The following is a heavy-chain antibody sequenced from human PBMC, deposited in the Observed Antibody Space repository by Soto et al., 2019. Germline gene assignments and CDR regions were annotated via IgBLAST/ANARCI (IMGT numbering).Heavy chain of an antibody. CDR1: GLTFNTAW. J-gene: IGHJ6*02. V-gene: IGHV3-15*01. D-gene: IGHD3-16*01. Sequence: PGGSLRLSCAASGLTFNTAWMNWLRQSPGKGLEWVGRIKSYVSGGATDYAAPVRGRFTVSRDDPKNTLYLQINSLQSEDTGVYYCATEYLGAMNVWGRWTTVTVSS. CDR3: ATEYLGAMNV. CDR2: IKSYVSGGAT.